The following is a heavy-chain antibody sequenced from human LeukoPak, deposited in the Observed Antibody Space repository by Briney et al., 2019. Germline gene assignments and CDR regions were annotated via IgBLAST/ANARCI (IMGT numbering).Heavy chain of an antibody. Sequence: SETLSLTCTVSGGSISSYYWSWIRQPPGKGLEWMGYIYYSGSTNYNPSLKSRVTISVDTSKNQFYLKLSSVTAADTAVYYCARGGTYYYDSSEFDPWGQGTLVTVSS. CDR2: IYYSGST. D-gene: IGHD3-22*01. J-gene: IGHJ5*02. CDR1: GGSISSYY. V-gene: IGHV4-59*01. CDR3: ARGGTYYYDSSEFDP.